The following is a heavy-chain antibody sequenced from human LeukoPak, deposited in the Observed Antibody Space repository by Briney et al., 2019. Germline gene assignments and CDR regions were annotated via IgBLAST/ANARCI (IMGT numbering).Heavy chain of an antibody. CDR2: IYYSGST. Sequence: SETLSLTCTVSGGSISSYYWSWIRQPPGKGLEWIGYIYYSGSTNYNPSLKSRVTISVDTSKNQFSLKLSSVTAADTAVYYCASSYSSSLGIGFDYWGQGTLVTVSS. D-gene: IGHD6-13*01. CDR1: GGSISSYY. CDR3: ASSYSSSLGIGFDY. V-gene: IGHV4-59*01. J-gene: IGHJ4*02.